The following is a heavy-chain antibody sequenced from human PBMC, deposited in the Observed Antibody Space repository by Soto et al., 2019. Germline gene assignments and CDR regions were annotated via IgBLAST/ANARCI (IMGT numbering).Heavy chain of an antibody. V-gene: IGHV4-59*02. CDR1: GGSVSSYY. Sequence: KPSETLSLTCTVSGGSVSSYYWSWIRQPPGKGLEWIGYIYYSGSTNYNPSLKSRVTISLDMSKDQFSLKLSSVTAADTAVYYCTRTTSNYYYFNGMDVWGQGTTVTVSS. D-gene: IGHD1-26*01. CDR3: TRTTSNYYYFNGMDV. CDR2: IYYSGST. J-gene: IGHJ6*02.